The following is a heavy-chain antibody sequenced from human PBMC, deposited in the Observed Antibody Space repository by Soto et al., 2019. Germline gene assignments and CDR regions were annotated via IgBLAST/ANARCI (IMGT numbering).Heavy chain of an antibody. D-gene: IGHD6-13*01. CDR2: IGGNGDKT. J-gene: IGHJ6*03. V-gene: IGHV3-23*01. CDR1: GVTLRRYA. CDR3: AKGNQQMDFYYYYYMDV. Sequence: GGALRLSCGGSGVTLRRYAISLGRPGPGKGLEWVSAIGGNGDKTYYADPVKGRFTISGDNSRNTLYLQMNSLRAEDTAVYYCAKGNQQMDFYYYYYMDVWGKGTTVPVSS.